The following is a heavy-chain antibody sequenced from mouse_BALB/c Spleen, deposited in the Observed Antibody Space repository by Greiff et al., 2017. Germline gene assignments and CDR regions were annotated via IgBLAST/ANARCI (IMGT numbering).Heavy chain of an antibody. J-gene: IGHJ4*01. CDR2: ISTYYGDA. D-gene: IGHD2-10*02. CDR3: AVPSDDAMDY. Sequence: VKLQQSGAELVRPGVSVKISCKGSGYTFTDYAMHWVKQSHAKSLEWIGVISTYYGDANYNQKFKGKATMTVDKSSSTAYMELARLTSEDSAIYYCAVPSDDAMDYWGQGTSVTVSS. V-gene: IGHV1S137*01. CDR1: GYTFTDYA.